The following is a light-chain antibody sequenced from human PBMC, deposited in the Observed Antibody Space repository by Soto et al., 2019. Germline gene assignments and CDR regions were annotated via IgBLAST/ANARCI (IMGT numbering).Light chain of an antibody. CDR2: EFY. Sequence: QSALTQPPSASGSPGQSVTISCTGTSSDVGGYNYVSWYQHHPGKAPKLIIYEFYKRPSGVPDRFSGSKSGNTAALTVSGLQAEDEADYYCSSYVGTNSYVFGTGTKLTVL. CDR1: SSDVGGYNY. J-gene: IGLJ1*01. CDR3: SSYVGTNSYV. V-gene: IGLV2-8*01.